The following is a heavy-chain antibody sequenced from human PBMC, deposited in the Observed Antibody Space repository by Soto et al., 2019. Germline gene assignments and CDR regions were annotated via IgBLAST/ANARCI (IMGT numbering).Heavy chain of an antibody. D-gene: IGHD2-15*01. CDR1: GYTFTSYG. Sequence: HVQLVQSGAEVKKPGASVKVSCKASGYTFTSYGISWVRQAPGQGLEWMGWISADNGNTNYAQKLQGRVTMTTDTPTSTAYMELRSLRSDDTAVYYCARAVGYCSGGSCPLDCWGQGNMVTLSS. J-gene: IGHJ4*02. CDR3: ARAVGYCSGGSCPLDC. V-gene: IGHV1-18*01. CDR2: ISADNGNT.